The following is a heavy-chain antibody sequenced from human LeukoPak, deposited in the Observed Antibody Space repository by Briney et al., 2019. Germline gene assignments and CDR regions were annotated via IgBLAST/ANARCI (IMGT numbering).Heavy chain of an antibody. J-gene: IGHJ4*02. CDR3: ARLRDGSGSYGH. CDR2: ISSSGNAM. V-gene: IGHV3-48*03. CDR1: GFTFRSYE. D-gene: IGHD3-10*01. Sequence: PGGSLRLSCAASGFTFRSYEMNWVRQAPGKGLEWISYISSSGNAMYYADSVEGRFTISRDNAKNSLHLQMNSLRAEDTAVYYCARLRDGSGSYGHWGQGTLVTVSS.